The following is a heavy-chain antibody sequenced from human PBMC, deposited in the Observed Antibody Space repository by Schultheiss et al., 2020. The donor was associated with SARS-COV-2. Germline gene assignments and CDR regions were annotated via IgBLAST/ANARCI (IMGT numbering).Heavy chain of an antibody. CDR1: GGSISSGSYY. J-gene: IGHJ5*02. D-gene: IGHD4-17*01. Sequence: SETLSLTCTVSGGSISSGSYYWSWIRQPAGKGLEWIGHIYTSGSTNYNPSLKSRVTISVDTSKNQFSLQLNSVTPEDTAVYYCVGGGDDDYGDYEASWFDPWGQGTLVTVSS. CDR3: VGGGDDDYGDYEASWFDP. V-gene: IGHV4-61*09. CDR2: IYTSGST.